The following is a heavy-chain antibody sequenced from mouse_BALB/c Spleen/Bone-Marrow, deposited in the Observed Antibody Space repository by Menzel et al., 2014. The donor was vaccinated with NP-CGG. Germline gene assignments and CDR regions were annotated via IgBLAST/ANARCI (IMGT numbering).Heavy chain of an antibody. CDR3: TRDDGGFAY. CDR1: GYTFTSXW. V-gene: IGHV1-69*02. Sequence: QVQLQQSGTDLVRPGASVKLSCKASGYTFTSXWXNWVKQRPGQGLEWIGNIYPSDSYTNYNQKFKDKATLTVDKSSSTAYMHLSSPTSEDSAVYYCTRDDGGFAYWGQGTLVTVSA. D-gene: IGHD1-1*02. CDR2: IYPSDSYT. J-gene: IGHJ3*01.